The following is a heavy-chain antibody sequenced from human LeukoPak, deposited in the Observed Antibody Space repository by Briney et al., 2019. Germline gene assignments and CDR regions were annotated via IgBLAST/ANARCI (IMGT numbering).Heavy chain of an antibody. CDR1: GSTFTSYG. CDR3: ARGWRYCSGGSCYYYYYGMDV. D-gene: IGHD2-15*01. J-gene: IGHJ6*02. V-gene: IGHV1-2*02. CDR2: INPNSGGT. Sequence: PSVKVSCKASGSTFTSYGISWVRQAPGQGLGWMGWINPNSGGTNYAQKFQGRVTMTRDTSISTAYMELSRLRSDDTAVYYCARGWRYCSGGSCYYYYYGMDVWGQGTTVTVSS.